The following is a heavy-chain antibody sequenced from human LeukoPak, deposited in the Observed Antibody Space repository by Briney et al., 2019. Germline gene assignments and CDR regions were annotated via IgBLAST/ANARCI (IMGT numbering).Heavy chain of an antibody. D-gene: IGHD3-10*01. CDR3: ARVTYYYDSGTHRHFDY. CDR1: GYTFTDYD. CDR2: MNPNSGNT. J-gene: IGHJ4*02. V-gene: IGHV1-8*01. Sequence: ASVKVSCKASGYTFTDYDINWVRQATGQGLEWMGWMNPNSGNTGYAQKFQGRVTMTRNTSIRTAYMELSSLRAEDTAVYYCARVTYYYDSGTHRHFDYWGQGTLVTVSS.